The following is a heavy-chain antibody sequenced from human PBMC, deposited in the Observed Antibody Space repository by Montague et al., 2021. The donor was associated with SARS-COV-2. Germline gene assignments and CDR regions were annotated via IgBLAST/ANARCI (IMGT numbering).Heavy chain of an antibody. CDR1: GGSFSTYS. J-gene: IGHJ6*03. D-gene: IGHD3-10*01. CDR3: ARLGDGAVPSPILGVGPYYSYYYMDV. Sequence: SETRSLTCAVHGGSFSTYSWNWIRQPPGKGLEWIGEIHHGGSTNYNPSLKSRVTISADTSKNQFSLKLTSVAAADTAVYYCARLGDGAVPSPILGVGPYYSYYYMDVWGKGTTVTVSS. V-gene: IGHV4-34*01. CDR2: IHHGGST.